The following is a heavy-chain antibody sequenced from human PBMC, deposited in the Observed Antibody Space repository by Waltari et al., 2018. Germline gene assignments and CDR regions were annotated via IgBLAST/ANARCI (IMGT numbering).Heavy chain of an antibody. CDR3: AREGLRGWSAPKPLDY. CDR1: GYTFTGYY. V-gene: IGHV1-2*02. J-gene: IGHJ4*02. Sequence: QVQLVQSGAEVKKPGASVKVSCKASGYTFTGYYMHWVRQAPGEGLEWMGWINPKRGGPNSAQKFNGRVTMTRDTSSRTAYMERSRLRSDDTDVYDCAREGLRGWSAPKPLDYWGQGNLVTVSS. CDR2: INPKRGGP. D-gene: IGHD6-19*01.